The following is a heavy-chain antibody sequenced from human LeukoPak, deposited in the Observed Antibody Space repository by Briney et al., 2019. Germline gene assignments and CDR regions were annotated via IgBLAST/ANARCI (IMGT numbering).Heavy chain of an antibody. D-gene: IGHD6-13*01. V-gene: IGHV4-34*01. CDR1: GGSFSGYY. Sequence: PSETLSLTCAVYGGSFSGYYWSWIRQPPGKGLEWIGEINHSGSTNYNPSLKSRVTLSVDTSKNQFSLKLSSVTAADTAVYYCARDLGSSWAQWGQGTLVTVSS. CDR2: INHSGST. CDR3: ARDLGSSWAQ. J-gene: IGHJ4*02.